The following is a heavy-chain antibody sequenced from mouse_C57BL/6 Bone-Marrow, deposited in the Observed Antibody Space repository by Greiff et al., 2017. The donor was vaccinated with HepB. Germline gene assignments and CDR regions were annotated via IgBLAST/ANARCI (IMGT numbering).Heavy chain of an antibody. Sequence: DVMLVESGGDLVKPGGSLKLSCAASGFTFSSYGMSWVRQTPDKRLEWVATISSGGSYTYYPDSVKGRFTISRANAKNTLYLQMSSLKSEDTAMYYCARRGYGSSHWYFDVWGTGTTVTVSS. J-gene: IGHJ1*03. CDR1: GFTFSSYG. CDR2: ISSGGSYT. D-gene: IGHD1-1*01. CDR3: ARRGYGSSHWYFDV. V-gene: IGHV5-6*02.